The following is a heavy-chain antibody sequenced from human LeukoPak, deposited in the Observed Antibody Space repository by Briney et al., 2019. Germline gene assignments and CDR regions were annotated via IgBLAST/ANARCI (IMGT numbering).Heavy chain of an antibody. CDR1: GGSINSGVYY. Sequence: KPSQTLSLTCTVSGGSINSGVYYWSWIRQPPGKGLEWIGYIYHSGNSFYNPSLKSRVTISVDTSKNHVSLNLSSVTAADTAVYYCARGNNPYYFDYWGQGTLVAVSS. CDR3: ARGNNPYYFDY. CDR2: IYHSGNS. D-gene: IGHD2/OR15-2a*01. V-gene: IGHV4-30-4*08. J-gene: IGHJ4*02.